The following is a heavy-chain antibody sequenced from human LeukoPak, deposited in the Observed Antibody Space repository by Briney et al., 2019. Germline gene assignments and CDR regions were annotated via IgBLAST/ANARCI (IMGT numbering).Heavy chain of an antibody. CDR2: IYPGDSDT. CDR1: GYSFTSYW. Sequence: GESLKISCKGSGYSFTSYWIGWVRQMPGKGLEWMGIIYPGDSDTRYSPSFQGQVTISADKSISTAYLQWSSLKASDTAMYYCARALSGLLLDDAFDIWGKGKMVTVSS. D-gene: IGHD2-15*01. V-gene: IGHV5-51*01. J-gene: IGHJ3*02. CDR3: ARALSGLLLDDAFDI.